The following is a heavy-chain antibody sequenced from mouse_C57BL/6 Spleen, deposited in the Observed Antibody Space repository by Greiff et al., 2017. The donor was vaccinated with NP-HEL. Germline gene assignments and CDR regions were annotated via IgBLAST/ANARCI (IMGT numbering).Heavy chain of an antibody. CDR2: IDPETGGT. CDR1: GYTFTDYE. Sequence: QVQLQQSGAELVRPGASVTLSCKASGYTFTDYEMHWVKQTPVHGLEWIGAIDPETGGTAYNQKFKGKAILTADKSSSTAYMELRSLTSEDSAVYYCTRKEISLYSISFAYWGQGTLVTVSA. J-gene: IGHJ3*01. CDR3: TRKEISLYSISFAY. D-gene: IGHD2-5*01. V-gene: IGHV1-15*01.